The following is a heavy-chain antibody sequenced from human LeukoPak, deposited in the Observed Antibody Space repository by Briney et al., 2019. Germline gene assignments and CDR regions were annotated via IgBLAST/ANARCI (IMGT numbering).Heavy chain of an antibody. V-gene: IGHV1-69*06. CDR1: GGTFSSYA. CDR2: IIPIFGTA. CDR3: ARTAYDFWSGYPRYFDY. Sequence: ASVKVSCKASGGTFSSYAISWVRQAPGQGLEWMGGIIPIFGTANYAQKFQGRVTITADKSTSTAYMELSSLRSEDTAVYYCARTAYDFWSGYPRYFDYWGQGTLVTVSS. D-gene: IGHD3-3*01. J-gene: IGHJ4*02.